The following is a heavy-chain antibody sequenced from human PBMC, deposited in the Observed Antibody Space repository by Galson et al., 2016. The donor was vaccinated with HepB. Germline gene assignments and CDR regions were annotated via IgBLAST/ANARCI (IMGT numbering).Heavy chain of an antibody. D-gene: IGHD4-23*01. J-gene: IGHJ5*02. CDR3: ARDYGGNSGWFDP. V-gene: IGHV1-8*01. Sequence: SVKVSCKASGYTFTSYDLNWVRQATGQRLEWLGWMNPNSGDTGYAQKFQGRVTLTRSTSLRTAYMELRSLTSEDTAVYYCARDYGGNSGWFDPWGQGTLVTVSS. CDR1: GYTFTSYD. CDR2: MNPNSGDT.